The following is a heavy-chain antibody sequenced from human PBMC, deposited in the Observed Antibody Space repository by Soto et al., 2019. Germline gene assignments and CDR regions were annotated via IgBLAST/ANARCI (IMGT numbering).Heavy chain of an antibody. CDR3: ARGVYSYAQFDY. Sequence: SVKVSCKASGGTFSSYAISWVRQAPGQGLEWMGGIIPIFGTANYAQKFQGRVTITADESTSTAYMELSSLRSEDTAVYYCARGVYSYAQFDYWGQGTLVTVSS. CDR1: GGTFSSYA. D-gene: IGHD5-18*01. V-gene: IGHV1-69*13. CDR2: IIPIFGTA. J-gene: IGHJ4*02.